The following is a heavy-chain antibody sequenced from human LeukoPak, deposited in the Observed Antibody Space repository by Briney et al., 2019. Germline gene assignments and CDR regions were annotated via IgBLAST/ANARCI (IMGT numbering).Heavy chain of an antibody. CDR1: GGSISSGGYY. V-gene: IGHV4-31*03. J-gene: IGHJ6*04. Sequence: SQTLSLTCTVSGGSISSGGYYWSWIRQHPGKGLEWIGYIYYSGSTYYNPSLKSRVTISVDTSKNQFSLKLSSVTAADTAVYYCARDHAAIAPGLGMGVWGKGTTVTVSS. CDR2: IYYSGST. D-gene: IGHD2-2*01. CDR3: ARDHAAIAPGLGMGV.